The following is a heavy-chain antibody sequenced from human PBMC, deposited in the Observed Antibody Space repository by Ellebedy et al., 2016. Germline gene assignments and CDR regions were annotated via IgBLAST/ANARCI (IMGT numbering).Heavy chain of an antibody. CDR3: ARGSHYMIVVVITSDAFDI. V-gene: IGHV4-34*01. D-gene: IGHD3-22*01. Sequence: ESLKISCAASGLSVRSNYMSWVRQPPGKGLEWIGEIDHTGNTNYNPSLKSRVTISVDTSKNQFSLNLTSVTAADTAVYYCARGSHYMIVVVITSDAFDIWGQGTRVTVSS. CDR1: GLSVRSNY. CDR2: IDHTGNT. J-gene: IGHJ3*02.